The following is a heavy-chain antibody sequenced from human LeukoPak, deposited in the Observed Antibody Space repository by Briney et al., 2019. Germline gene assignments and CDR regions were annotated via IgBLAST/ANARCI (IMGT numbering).Heavy chain of an antibody. CDR1: GGSITVYY. V-gene: IGHV4-59*12. CDR3: ARGGSRSYTSSTLDY. D-gene: IGHD6-6*01. CDR2: IFYSGST. Sequence: SETLSLTCSVSGGSITVYYWNWIRQSPGKGLEWFGSIFYSGSTNYNPSLKGRVTISIDTSKNRFSLKVSSVIAADTAMYYCARGGSRSYTSSTLDYWGQGTLVTVSS. J-gene: IGHJ4*02.